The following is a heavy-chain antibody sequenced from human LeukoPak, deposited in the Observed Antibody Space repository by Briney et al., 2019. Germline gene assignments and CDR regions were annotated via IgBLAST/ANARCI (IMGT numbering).Heavy chain of an antibody. Sequence: GGSLRLSCAASGFTFSSYAMSWVRQAPGKGLEWVSGISASGGSTYYADSVKGRFTISRDNSKNTLYLQMNSLRAEDTAVYYCAKDAPGYYDVDYFDYWGQGTLVTVSS. J-gene: IGHJ4*02. CDR3: AKDAPGYYDVDYFDY. D-gene: IGHD3-10*02. CDR1: GFTFSSYA. V-gene: IGHV3-23*01. CDR2: ISASGGST.